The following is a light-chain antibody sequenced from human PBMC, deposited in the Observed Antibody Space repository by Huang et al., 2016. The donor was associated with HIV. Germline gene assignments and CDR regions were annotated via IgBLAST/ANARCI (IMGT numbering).Light chain of an antibody. Sequence: AIQMTQSPSSLSASVGERVTITCRASQAIRNDLGWYQQKPGKAPKLLIYAASNLQSGVPSRFDGSGSDTDFTLTISSLQPEDFATYYCLHNFNYPYTFGQGTKLEIK. CDR1: QAIRND. J-gene: IGKJ2*01. CDR2: AAS. V-gene: IGKV1-6*01. CDR3: LHNFNYPYT.